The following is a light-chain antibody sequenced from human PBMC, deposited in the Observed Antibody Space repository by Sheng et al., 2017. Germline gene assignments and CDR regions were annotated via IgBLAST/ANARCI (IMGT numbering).Light chain of an antibody. V-gene: IGKV1-8*01. J-gene: IGKJ1*01. CDR1: QGISSY. CDR3: QQYYSYPPWT. Sequence: AIRMIQSPSSFSASTGDRVTITCRASQGISSYLAWYQQKPGKAPKLLIYAASTLQSGVPSRFSGSGSGTDFTLTISCLQSEDFATYYCQQYYSYPPWT. CDR2: AAS.